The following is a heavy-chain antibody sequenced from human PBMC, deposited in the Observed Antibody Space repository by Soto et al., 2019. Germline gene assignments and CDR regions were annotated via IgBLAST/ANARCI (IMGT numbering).Heavy chain of an antibody. J-gene: IGHJ6*02. Sequence: GASVKVSCKASGYTFTSYAIHWVRQAPGQRLEGMGWINAGNGNTKYSQKFQGRVTITRDTSASTAYMELSSLRSEDTAVYYCARDLEESAAAGPIYYYGMDVWGQGTTVTVYS. D-gene: IGHD6-13*01. CDR3: ARDLEESAAAGPIYYYGMDV. CDR1: GYTFTSYA. V-gene: IGHV1-3*01. CDR2: INAGNGNT.